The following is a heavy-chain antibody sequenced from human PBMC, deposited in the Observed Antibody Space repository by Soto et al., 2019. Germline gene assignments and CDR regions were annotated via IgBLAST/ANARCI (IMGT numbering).Heavy chain of an antibody. V-gene: IGHV1-69*01. D-gene: IGHD2-2*01. CDR1: GGTFSSYA. CDR3: ARTPCSSTSCYFWFDP. Sequence: QVQLVQSGAEVKKPGSSVKVSCKASGGTFSSYAISWVRQAPGQGLEWMGGIIPIFGTANYAQKFQGRVTITADESTSTAYMELNSLRSEDTAVYYCARTPCSSTSCYFWFDPWGQGTLVTVSS. CDR2: IIPIFGTA. J-gene: IGHJ5*02.